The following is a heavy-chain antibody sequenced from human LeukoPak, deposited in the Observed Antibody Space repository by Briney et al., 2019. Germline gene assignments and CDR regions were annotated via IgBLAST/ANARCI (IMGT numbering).Heavy chain of an antibody. D-gene: IGHD6-19*01. V-gene: IGHV1-2*02. J-gene: IGHJ5*02. Sequence: GASVKVSCKASGYTFTGYYMHWVRQAPGQGLEWMGWINPNSGGTNYAQKFQGRVTMTRDTSISTAYMELSRLGSDDTAVYYCARVAPSGYSSGWYWFDPWGQGTLVTVSS. CDR2: INPNSGGT. CDR3: ARVAPSGYSSGWYWFDP. CDR1: GYTFTGYY.